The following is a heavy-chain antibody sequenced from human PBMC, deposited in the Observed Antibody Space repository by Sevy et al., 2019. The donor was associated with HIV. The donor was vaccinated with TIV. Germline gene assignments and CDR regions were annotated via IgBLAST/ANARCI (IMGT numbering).Heavy chain of an antibody. J-gene: IGHJ6*02. CDR3: ASDASSSWYEGYYYYGLDV. V-gene: IGHV3-21*01. D-gene: IGHD6-13*01. Sequence: GGSLRLSCAASGFTFSTYSMNWVRQAPGKGLEWVSSISSSGSYIYYADSLKGRFTISRDNAKNSLSLQMHSLRAEDTAVYYCASDASSSWYEGYYYYGLDVLGQGTTVTVSS. CDR1: GFTFSTYS. CDR2: ISSSGSYI.